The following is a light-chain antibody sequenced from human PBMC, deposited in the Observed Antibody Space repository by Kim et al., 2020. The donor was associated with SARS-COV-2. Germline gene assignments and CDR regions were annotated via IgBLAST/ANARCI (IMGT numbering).Light chain of an antibody. Sequence: ATINCKSRQSILYSSSNKNNLAWYQQKPGQPPKLLIHWASIRESGVPDRFSGSGSGTDFTLTISSLQAEDVAVYYCQQYYDTTLTFGGGTKVDIK. CDR2: WAS. CDR3: QQYYDTTLT. CDR1: QSILYSSSNKNN. V-gene: IGKV4-1*01. J-gene: IGKJ4*01.